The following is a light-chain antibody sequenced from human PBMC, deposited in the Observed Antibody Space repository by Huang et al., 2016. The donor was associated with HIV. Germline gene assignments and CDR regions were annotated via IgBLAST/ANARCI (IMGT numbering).Light chain of an antibody. V-gene: IGKV1-27*01. CDR1: HDISTF. CDR3: QKYDSAPRT. J-gene: IGKJ1*01. Sequence: DIEMTQSPPSLSASIGDRVTLTCRASHDISTFLAWYQQKSGSPPKLLIYGASIVQSGVPSRFSGSGSGTEFTLTINSLQPEDVANYYCQKYDSAPRTFGQGTKVEVK. CDR2: GAS.